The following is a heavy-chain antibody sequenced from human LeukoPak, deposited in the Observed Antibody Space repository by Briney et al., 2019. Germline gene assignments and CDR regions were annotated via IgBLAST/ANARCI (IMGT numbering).Heavy chain of an antibody. CDR3: AKSQSGWYSFDY. CDR2: ITSSSSSI. Sequence: GGSLRLSCAASGFTVSTNYMNWVRQAPGEGLEWVSCITSSSSSIHYADSVRGRFTISRDNSKDTLYLQMSSLRAEDTAVYYCAKSQSGWYSFDYWGQGTLVTVSS. J-gene: IGHJ4*02. D-gene: IGHD6-19*01. V-gene: IGHV3-21*04. CDR1: GFTVSTNY.